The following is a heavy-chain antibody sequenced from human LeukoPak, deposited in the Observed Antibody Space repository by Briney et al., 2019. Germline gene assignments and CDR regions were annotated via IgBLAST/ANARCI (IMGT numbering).Heavy chain of an antibody. CDR3: AKAPVTTCSGAYCYPFDY. Sequence: AGGFLRLSCAASGFTLSSYAMSWVRQGPGKGLEWVSAISVSGNTYHADSVKGRFTISRDSSENTLYLQMNSLRAGDAAVYYCAKAPVTTCSGAYCYPFDYWSQGTLVTVSS. J-gene: IGHJ4*02. CDR1: GFTLSSYA. CDR2: ISVSGNT. V-gene: IGHV3-23*01. D-gene: IGHD2-15*01.